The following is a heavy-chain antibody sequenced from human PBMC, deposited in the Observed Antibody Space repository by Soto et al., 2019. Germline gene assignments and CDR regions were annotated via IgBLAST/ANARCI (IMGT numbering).Heavy chain of an antibody. CDR1: GYTFTSYD. D-gene: IGHD3-22*01. CDR3: ARYYYDSSGYWAYYYYGMDV. CDR2: MNPNSGNT. J-gene: IGHJ6*02. V-gene: IGHV1-8*01. Sequence: ASVKVSCKASGYTFTSYDINWVRQATGQGLEWMGWMNPNSGNTGYAQRFQGRVTMTRNTSISTAYMELSSLRSEDTAVYYCARYYYDSSGYWAYYYYGMDVCGQGPTVTVYS.